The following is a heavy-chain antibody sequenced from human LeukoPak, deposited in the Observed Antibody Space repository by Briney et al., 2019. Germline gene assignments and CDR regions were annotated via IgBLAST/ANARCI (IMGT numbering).Heavy chain of an antibody. J-gene: IGHJ4*02. D-gene: IGHD3-22*01. Sequence: PGGSLRLSCAASGLTVSNNFMTWVRQAPGRGLEWVSIIYSGGTTYYADSVKGRFAISRDISTNTLYLQMNRLRAEDTAVYYCARRADSGGYSSFDYWGQGTLVTVSS. CDR2: IYSGGTT. CDR1: GLTVSNNF. V-gene: IGHV3-53*01. CDR3: ARRADSGGYSSFDY.